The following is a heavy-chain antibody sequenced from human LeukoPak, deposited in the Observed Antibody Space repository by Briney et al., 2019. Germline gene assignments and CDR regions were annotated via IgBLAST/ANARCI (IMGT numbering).Heavy chain of an antibody. CDR3: AREGGRYCSGGSCYSSNGWYGGLNY. D-gene: IGHD2-15*01. Sequence: GGSLRLSCAASGFTFSSYAMHWVRQAPGKGLEWVAVISYDGGNKYYADSVKGRFTISRDNSKNTLYLQMNSLRSDDTAVYFCAREGGRYCSGGSCYSSNGWYGGLNYWGQGTLVTVSS. V-gene: IGHV3-30-3*01. J-gene: IGHJ4*02. CDR2: ISYDGGNK. CDR1: GFTFSSYA.